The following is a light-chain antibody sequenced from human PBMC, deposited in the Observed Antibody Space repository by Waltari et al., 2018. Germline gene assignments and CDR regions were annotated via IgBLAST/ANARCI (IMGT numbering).Light chain of an antibody. J-gene: IGKJ1*01. Sequence: TVNCKSSQSVLYSPNNKNYLAWYQQKPGQPPKLLIYWASTRESGVPDRFSGSGSGTDFTLTISSLQAEDVAVYYCQQYANTPRTFGQGTTVEIK. V-gene: IGKV4-1*01. CDR1: QSVLYSPNNKNY. CDR3: QQYANTPRT. CDR2: WAS.